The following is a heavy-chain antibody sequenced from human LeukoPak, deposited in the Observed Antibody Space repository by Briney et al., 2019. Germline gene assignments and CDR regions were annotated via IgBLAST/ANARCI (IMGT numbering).Heavy chain of an antibody. CDR1: GYTFSTYS. J-gene: IGHJ4*02. CDR2: IYGSGDTT. Sequence: GGSLRLSCAASGYTFSTYSMSWVRQAPRKGLEWVSVIYGSGDTTNYADSVKGRFTISRDNSKNMLYLQMHGLRAEDTAVYYCAKDQRPDSGYDIDYWGQGTLVTVSS. D-gene: IGHD5-12*01. V-gene: IGHV3-23*01. CDR3: AKDQRPDSGYDIDY.